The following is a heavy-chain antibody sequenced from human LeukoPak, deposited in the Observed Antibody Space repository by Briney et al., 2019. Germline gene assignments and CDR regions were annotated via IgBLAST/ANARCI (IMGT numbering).Heavy chain of an antibody. CDR1: GFTFSSYA. D-gene: IGHD2-2*01. CDR2: LSASGGAT. Sequence: GGSLRLSCAASGFTFSSYAMNWVRQAPGKGLEWVSALSASGGATHYADSVKGRFTISRDNSKNTLHLQVNSLRAEDTAVYYCAKAISTSFWYYFDYWGQGALVTVSS. V-gene: IGHV3-23*01. J-gene: IGHJ4*02. CDR3: AKAISTSFWYYFDY.